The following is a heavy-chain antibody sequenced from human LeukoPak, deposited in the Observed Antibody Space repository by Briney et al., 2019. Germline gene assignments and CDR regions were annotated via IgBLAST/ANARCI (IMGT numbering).Heavy chain of an antibody. CDR1: GYTFTSYG. J-gene: IGHJ4*02. CDR3: ARDGSVRLGAEPGDY. CDR2: ISAYNGNT. D-gene: IGHD1-14*01. V-gene: IGHV1-18*01. Sequence: ASVKVSCKASGYTFTSYGISWVRQAPGQGLEWMGWISAYNGNTNYAQKLQGRVTMTTDTSTSTAYMELRSLRSDDTAVYYCARDGSVRLGAEPGDYWGQGTLVTVSS.